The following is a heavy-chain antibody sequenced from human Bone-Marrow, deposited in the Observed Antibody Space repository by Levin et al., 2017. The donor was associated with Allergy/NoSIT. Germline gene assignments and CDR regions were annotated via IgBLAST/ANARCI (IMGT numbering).Heavy chain of an antibody. CDR2: ISLDGNTQ. V-gene: IGHV3-30*18. D-gene: IGHD2-15*01. Sequence: LSLTCAVSGFTFSNYAMHWVRQAPGRGLEWVAFISLDGNTQYYADSVKGRFTFSRDNSNNTLHLQMNSLRVEDTAIYCCAKDTYTCSGGSCYFFDYWGQGALVTVSS. CDR3: AKDTYTCSGGSCYFFDY. J-gene: IGHJ4*02. CDR1: GFTFSNYA.